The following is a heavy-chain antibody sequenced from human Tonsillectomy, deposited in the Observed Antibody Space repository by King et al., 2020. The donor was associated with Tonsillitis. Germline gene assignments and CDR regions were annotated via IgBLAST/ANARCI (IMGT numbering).Heavy chain of an antibody. CDR3: STSSTMITSYYYAMDV. D-gene: IGHD4-23*01. J-gene: IGHJ6*01. Sequence: QLVQSGAEVKMPGESLKIYCKGSGYSFTRYWIAWVRQTPGKGLEWMGIIYLGDSDARYSPSFQGQVTISADKSISTAALQWSSLKASDTAVYYCSTSSTMITSYYYAMDVWGQGTAVTVSS. V-gene: IGHV5-51*01. CDR2: IYLGDSDA. CDR1: GYSFTRYW.